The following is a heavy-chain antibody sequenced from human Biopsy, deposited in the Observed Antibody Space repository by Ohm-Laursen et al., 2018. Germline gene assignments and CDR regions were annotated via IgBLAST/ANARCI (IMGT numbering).Heavy chain of an antibody. J-gene: IGHJ4*02. CDR2: IYAGATT. CDR3: ARGSGGGFYFDQ. V-gene: IGHV3-66*01. Sequence: SLRLSCTASKFTVRTNFMSWVRLAPGKGLEWVSVIYAGATTYYPDSVKGRFTISRDNSRNTVYLQMDSLRGEDTAVYFCARGSGGGFYFDQWGQGTLVTVSS. D-gene: IGHD2-15*01. CDR1: KFTVRTNF.